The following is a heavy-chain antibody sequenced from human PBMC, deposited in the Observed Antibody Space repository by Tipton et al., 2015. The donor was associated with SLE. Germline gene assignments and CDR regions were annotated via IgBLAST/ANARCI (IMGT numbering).Heavy chain of an antibody. J-gene: IGHJ6*04. D-gene: IGHD1-7*01. CDR1: GGSISSGGYY. V-gene: IGHV4-31*02. Sequence: TLRLSCTVSGGSISSGGYYWTWIRQLPGKGLEWIGYIYYSGNTYYNPSLGSRLTISVDTSKDQFSLRLTSVTAADTAVYYCARATDWNLSPDVWGKGTTVTVSS. CDR3: ARATDWNLSPDV. CDR2: IYYSGNT.